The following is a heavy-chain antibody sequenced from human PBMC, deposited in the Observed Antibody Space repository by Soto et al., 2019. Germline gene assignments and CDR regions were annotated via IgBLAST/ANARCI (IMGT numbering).Heavy chain of an antibody. V-gene: IGHV3-30*04. CDR3: AKDGYFDTYYFDH. D-gene: IGHD3-22*01. J-gene: IGHJ4*02. CDR1: RFTFSSYA. Sequence: PGGSLRLSCAASRFTFSSYAMHWVCQALGKGLEWVAVISYDGRQKHYVDSVKGRFTISRDESDNTLYLQMNSLRPEAPAAYYCAKDGYFDTYYFDHWGQGTLVTVST. CDR2: ISYDGRQK.